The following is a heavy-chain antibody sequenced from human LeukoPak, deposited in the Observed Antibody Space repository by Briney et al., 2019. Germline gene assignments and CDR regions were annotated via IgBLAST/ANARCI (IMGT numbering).Heavy chain of an antibody. D-gene: IGHD2-8*01. CDR1: GFTFNSAW. CDR3: TRTLKGGYFDY. J-gene: IGHJ4*02. CDR2: IKSNTDGGTT. Sequence: PGGSLRLSCAASGFTFNSAWMNWVRQAPGMGLEWVGRIKSNTDGGTTDYAAPVKGRFATSRDDSENTLYLQMNSLKTEDTAVYYCTRTLKGGYFDYWGQGTLVTVSS. V-gene: IGHV3-15*07.